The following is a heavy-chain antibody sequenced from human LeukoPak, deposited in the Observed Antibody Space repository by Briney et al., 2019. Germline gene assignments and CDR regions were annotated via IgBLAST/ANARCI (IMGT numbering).Heavy chain of an antibody. CDR1: GGSISSSNW. J-gene: IGHJ4*02. CDR2: IYHSGST. D-gene: IGHD3-22*01. V-gene: IGHV4-4*02. CDR3: ARLGYYYDSSGYYYYFDY. Sequence: PSGTLSLTCAVSGGSISSSNWWSWVRQPPGKGLEWIGEIYHSGSTNYNPSLRSRVSISVDKSKNQFSLKLSSVTAADTAVYYCARLGYYYDSSGYYYYFDYWGQGTLVTVSS.